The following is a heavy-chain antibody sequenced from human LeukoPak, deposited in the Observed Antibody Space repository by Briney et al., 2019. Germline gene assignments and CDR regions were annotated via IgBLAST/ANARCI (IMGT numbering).Heavy chain of an antibody. CDR3: ARDPNNYDSR. CDR1: AFIVSSNH. Sequence: PGGSLRLSCAASAFIVSSNHMSWVRQAAGKGLEWVSRITPDGSGTSYAASVQGRFTFSRDNAKNTVYLQMSSLRAEDTALYYCARDPNNYDSRWGQGTLVTVSS. D-gene: IGHD3-22*01. CDR2: ITPDGSGT. J-gene: IGHJ4*02. V-gene: IGHV3-74*01.